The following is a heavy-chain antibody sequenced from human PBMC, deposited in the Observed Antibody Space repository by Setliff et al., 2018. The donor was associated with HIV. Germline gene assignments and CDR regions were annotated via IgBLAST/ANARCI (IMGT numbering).Heavy chain of an antibody. CDR3: ARVPRTGPLDY. J-gene: IGHJ4*02. Sequence: GASVKVSCKTSGYTFINYGIHWVRQAPGQGLEWMGWISVYNGNTNYAEKFQGRVTMTTDTSTSTAYMDLGSLRADDTALHYCARVPRTGPLDYWGQGTLVTVSS. V-gene: IGHV1-18*01. CDR2: ISVYNGNT. CDR1: GYTFINYG.